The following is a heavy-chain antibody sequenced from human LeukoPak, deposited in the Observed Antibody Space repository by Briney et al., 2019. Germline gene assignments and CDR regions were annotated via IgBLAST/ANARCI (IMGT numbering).Heavy chain of an antibody. CDR3: AKDYYGSGSYSDPHYYYGMDV. Sequence: GGSLRLSYAASGFTFSSYGMHWVRQAPGKGLEWVAFIWYDGSNKYYADSVKGRFTISRDNSKNTLYLQMNSLRAEDTALYYCAKDYYGSGSYSDPHYYYGMDVWGQGTTVTVSS. D-gene: IGHD3-10*01. J-gene: IGHJ6*02. V-gene: IGHV3-30*02. CDR1: GFTFSSYG. CDR2: IWYDGSNK.